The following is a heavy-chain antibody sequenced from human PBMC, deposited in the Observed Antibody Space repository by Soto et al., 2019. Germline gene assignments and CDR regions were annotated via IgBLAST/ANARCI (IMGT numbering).Heavy chain of an antibody. Sequence: QPQLQESGPGLVKPSETLSLTCTVSGGSIISDHYYWAWIRQPPGKGLEWIGNMHYSGNTYQNPSLKSRFTIFVDTSKNQFSLHLSSVTAADTAVYYCESHGGNKFDYWGQGTLVTVSS. CDR1: GGSIISDHYY. J-gene: IGHJ4*02. CDR2: MHYSGNT. D-gene: IGHD3-16*01. V-gene: IGHV4-39*01. CDR3: ESHGGNKFDY.